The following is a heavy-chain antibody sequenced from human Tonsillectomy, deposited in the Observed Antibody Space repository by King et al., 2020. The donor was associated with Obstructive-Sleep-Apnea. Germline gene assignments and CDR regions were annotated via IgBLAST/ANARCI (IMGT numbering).Heavy chain of an antibody. CDR3: ARAGYYGSGSYGADY. D-gene: IGHD3-10*01. V-gene: IGHV1-18*04. Sequence: QLVQSGAEVKKPGASVQVSCKASGYTFTSYGFSWVRQAPGQGLEWMGWISAYNGDTNYAQSLQGRVTMTTDTSTSTAYMELRSLRSDDTAVYYCARAGYYGSGSYGADYWGQGTLVTVSS. CDR1: GYTFTSYG. CDR2: ISAYNGDT. J-gene: IGHJ4*02.